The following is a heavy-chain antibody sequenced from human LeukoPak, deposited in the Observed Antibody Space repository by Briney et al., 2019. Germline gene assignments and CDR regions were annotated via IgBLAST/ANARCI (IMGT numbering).Heavy chain of an antibody. J-gene: IGHJ5*02. CDR3: ARGDAGYSYDPRGWFDP. V-gene: IGHV3-74*01. CDR1: GFTFSSYW. Sequence: PGGSLRLSCAASGFTFSSYWMHWVRQAPGKGLVWVSRINSDGSSTSYADSVKGRFTISRDNAKNTLYLQMNSLRAEDTAVYYCARGDAGYSYDPRGWFDPWGQGTLVTVSS. D-gene: IGHD5-18*01. CDR2: INSDGSST.